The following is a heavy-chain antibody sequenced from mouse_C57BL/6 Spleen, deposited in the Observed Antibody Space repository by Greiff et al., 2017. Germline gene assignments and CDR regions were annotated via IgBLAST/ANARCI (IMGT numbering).Heavy chain of an antibody. V-gene: IGHV5-4*01. CDR1: GFTFSSYA. CDR2: ISDGGSYT. Sequence: EVKLMESGGGLVKPGGSLKLSCAASGFTFSSYAMSWVRQTPEKRLEWVATISDGGSYTYYPDNVKGRFTISRDNAKNNLYLQMSHLKSEDTAMYYCAREGYYCDYWGQGTTLTVSS. J-gene: IGHJ2*01. CDR3: AREGYYCDY.